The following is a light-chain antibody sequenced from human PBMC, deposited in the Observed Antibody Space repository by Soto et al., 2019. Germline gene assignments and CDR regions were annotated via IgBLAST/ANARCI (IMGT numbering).Light chain of an antibody. J-gene: IGKJ5*01. CDR1: QDIRNY. V-gene: IGKV1-33*01. CDR2: DAS. Sequence: DIQMTKSPSSLSASVGDRVTITCRASQDIRNYLNWYQQRPGKAPKLLIYDASNLERGVPSRFSGTRSGTHFTFAITSLQPEDVATYYCQQSDSLPITFGQGTRLEI. CDR3: QQSDSLPIT.